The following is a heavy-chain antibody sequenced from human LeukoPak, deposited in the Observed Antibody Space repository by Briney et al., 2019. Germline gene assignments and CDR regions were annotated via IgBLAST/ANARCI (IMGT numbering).Heavy chain of an antibody. D-gene: IGHD3-10*01. CDR2: MNPNSGNT. V-gene: IGHV1-8*01. CDR3: ARCPAKGSGTKRNWFDP. Sequence: ASVKVSCKASGYTFTSYDINWVRQATGQGLEWMGWMNPNSGNTGYVQKFQGRVTMTRNTSISTAYIELSSLRSEDAAVYYCARCPAKGSGTKRNWFDPWGQGTLVTVSS. J-gene: IGHJ5*02. CDR1: GYTFTSYD.